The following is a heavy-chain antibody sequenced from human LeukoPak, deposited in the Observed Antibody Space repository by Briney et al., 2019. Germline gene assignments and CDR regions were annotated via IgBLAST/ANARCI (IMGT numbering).Heavy chain of an antibody. J-gene: IGHJ4*02. CDR1: GGTFSSYA. CDR2: IIPIFGTA. V-gene: IGHV1-69*13. Sequence: PVKVSCKASGGTFSSYAISWVRQAPGQGLEWMGGIIPIFGTANYAQKFQGRVTITADESTSTAYMELSSLRSEDTAVYYCARDAEMATIPSYFDYWGQGTLVTVSS. CDR3: ARDAEMATIPSYFDY. D-gene: IGHD5-24*01.